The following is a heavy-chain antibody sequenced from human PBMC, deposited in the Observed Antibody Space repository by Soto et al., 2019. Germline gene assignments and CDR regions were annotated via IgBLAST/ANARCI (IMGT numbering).Heavy chain of an antibody. D-gene: IGHD2-21*02. J-gene: IGHJ6*02. CDR2: IYYSGST. CDR3: AILLVVVTAESHYYCYGMDV. Sequence: ASETQSLTSTVAGGYSSSSSYCWGRIHQHPGKGLVWIGSIYYSGSTYYNPSLKSRVTISVDTSKNQFSLKLSSVTAADTAVYYCAILLVVVTAESHYYCYGMDVWGQGTLVTVSS. V-gene: IGHV4-39*01. CDR1: GGYSSSSSYC.